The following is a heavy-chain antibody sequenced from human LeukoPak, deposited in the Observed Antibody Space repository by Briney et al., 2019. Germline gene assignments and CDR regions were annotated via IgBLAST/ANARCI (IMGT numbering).Heavy chain of an antibody. CDR3: ARLAWFGEALEYYFDY. D-gene: IGHD3-10*01. Sequence: GGSLRLSCAASGFTFSSYSMNWVRQAPGKGLEWVANIKQDGSEKYYVDSVKGRFTISRDNAKNSLYLQMNSLRAEDTAVYYCARLAWFGEALEYYFDYWGQGTLVTVSS. V-gene: IGHV3-7*01. J-gene: IGHJ4*02. CDR2: IKQDGSEK. CDR1: GFTFSSYS.